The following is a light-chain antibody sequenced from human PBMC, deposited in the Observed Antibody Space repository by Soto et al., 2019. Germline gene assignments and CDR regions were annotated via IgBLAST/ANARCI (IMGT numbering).Light chain of an antibody. CDR3: SSYTSSSTLDVV. J-gene: IGLJ2*01. Sequence: HSVLTQPASVSGSPGQSITISCTGTSSDVGGYNYVSWYQQHPGKAPKLMIYEVSNRPSGVSNRFSGSKSGNTASLTISGLQAEDEADYYCSSYTSSSTLDVVFGGGTKVTV. CDR1: SSDVGGYNY. CDR2: EVS. V-gene: IGLV2-14*01.